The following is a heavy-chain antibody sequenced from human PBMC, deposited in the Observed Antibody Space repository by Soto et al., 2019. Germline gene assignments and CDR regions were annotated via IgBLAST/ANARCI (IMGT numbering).Heavy chain of an antibody. V-gene: IGHV1-3*04. J-gene: IGHJ5*02. CDR2: INTGNGNT. CDR1: EITSTTYA. D-gene: IGHD5-12*01. Sequence: QVQLVQSGAEVKKPGASVKVSCKASEITSTTYAIHWVRQVPGQGIEWMGWINTGNGNTRYSQRFLGRVSLTTDTSASTASMDLSSLTSEDTAVYYCARAISGYVTSGQGTLITVSS. CDR3: ARAISGYVT.